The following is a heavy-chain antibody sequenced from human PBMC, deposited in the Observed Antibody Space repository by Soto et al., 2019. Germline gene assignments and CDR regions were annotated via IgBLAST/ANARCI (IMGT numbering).Heavy chain of an antibody. CDR2: IYYSGRT. CDR1: GGSISSYY. J-gene: IGHJ4*02. CDR3: ARRFGRNFDY. Sequence: QVQLQESGPELVKPSETLSLTCTVSGGSISSYYWSWIRQPPRKGLEWIGYIYYSGRTNYNPSLKSRGTISVDTSKNQFSLKLSSVTAADTAVYYCARRFGRNFDYWGQGTLVTVSS. D-gene: IGHD3-16*01. V-gene: IGHV4-59*08.